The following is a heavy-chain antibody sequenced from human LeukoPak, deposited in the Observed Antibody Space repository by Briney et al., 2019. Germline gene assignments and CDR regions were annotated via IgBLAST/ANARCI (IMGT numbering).Heavy chain of an antibody. J-gene: IGHJ4*02. CDR1: GFTFSSYE. Sequence: PGGSLRLFCAASGFTFSSYEMNWVRQAPGKGLEWVSYVSSSGSTIYYADSVKGRFTISRDNAKNSLYLQMNSLRAEDTAVYYCARDSGYSYGHGGYYFDYWGQGTLVTVSS. CDR3: ARDSGYSYGHGGYYFDY. D-gene: IGHD5-18*01. CDR2: VSSSGSTI. V-gene: IGHV3-48*03.